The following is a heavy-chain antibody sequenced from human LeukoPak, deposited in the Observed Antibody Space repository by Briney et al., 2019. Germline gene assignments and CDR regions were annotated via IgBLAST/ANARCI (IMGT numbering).Heavy chain of an antibody. CDR2: INWSGDRI. CDR1: GFMFDDYA. D-gene: IGHD3-3*01. Sequence: PGRSLRLSCTASGFMFDDYAMHWVRQAPGRGLEWVSSINWSGDRIAYADSVQGRFIISRDNARGTLYLQLNNLRPDDTAFYFCAKPNSRLTVLGVANGYFHLWGRGTLVVVSS. V-gene: IGHV3-9*01. J-gene: IGHJ2*01. CDR3: AKPNSRLTVLGVANGYFHL.